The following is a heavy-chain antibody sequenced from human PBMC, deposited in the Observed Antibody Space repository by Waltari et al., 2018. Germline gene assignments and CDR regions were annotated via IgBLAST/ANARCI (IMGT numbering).Heavy chain of an antibody. CDR2: FDPEDGET. Sequence: QVQLVQSGAEVKKPGASVKVSCKVSGYTPPEFTMHWVRQAPGKGLEWMGGFDPEDGETINAQKFQGRVTMTEDTSTDTAYMELSSLRSEDTAVYYCATLKRGYSYGWTLDYWGQGTLVIVSS. CDR3: ATLKRGYSYGWTLDY. V-gene: IGHV1-24*01. D-gene: IGHD5-18*01. CDR1: GYTPPEFT. J-gene: IGHJ4*02.